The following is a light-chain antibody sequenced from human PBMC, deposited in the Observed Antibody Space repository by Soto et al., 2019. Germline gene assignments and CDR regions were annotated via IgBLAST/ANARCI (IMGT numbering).Light chain of an antibody. CDR2: GAS. CDR1: QSVSSN. J-gene: IGKJ2*01. V-gene: IGKV3-15*01. CDR3: QQYNNWADT. Sequence: EIVMTQSPATLSVSPGERATLACRASQSVSSNLAWYQQKPGQAPRRLIYGASTRATGIPARFSGSGSGTEFTLTINSLQSEDFAVYYCQQYNNWADTFGQGTKLEIK.